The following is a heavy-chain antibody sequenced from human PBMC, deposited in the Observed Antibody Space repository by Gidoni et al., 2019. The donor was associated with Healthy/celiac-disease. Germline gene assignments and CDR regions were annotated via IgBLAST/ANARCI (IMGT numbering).Heavy chain of an antibody. J-gene: IGHJ4*02. V-gene: IGHV3-15*07. CDR2: IKSKTDGGTT. Sequence: EVQLVESGGGLVKPGGSLRLSCSSSGFPFSNARMNWVRQAPGKGLEWVGRIKSKTDGGTTDYAAPVKGRFTISRDDSKNTLYLQMNSLKTEDTAVYYCTTGWYYDSSGHEPDGYFDYWGQGTLVTVSS. CDR1: GFPFSNAR. CDR3: TTGWYYDSSGHEPDGYFDY. D-gene: IGHD3-22*01.